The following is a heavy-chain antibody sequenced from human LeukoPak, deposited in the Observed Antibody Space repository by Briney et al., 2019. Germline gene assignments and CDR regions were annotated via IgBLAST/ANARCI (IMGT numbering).Heavy chain of an antibody. CDR2: INLNNGGT. CDR3: ARERGQQVRFDP. J-gene: IGHJ5*02. Sequence: ASVKVSCKASGYTFTDYDMHWVRQAPGQGLERMGWINLNNGGTNYAQKFQGRVTMTRDTSISTAYMELSRLRSDDTAVYYCARERGQQVRFDPWGQGTLVTVSS. V-gene: IGHV1-2*02. D-gene: IGHD6-13*01. CDR1: GYTFTDYD.